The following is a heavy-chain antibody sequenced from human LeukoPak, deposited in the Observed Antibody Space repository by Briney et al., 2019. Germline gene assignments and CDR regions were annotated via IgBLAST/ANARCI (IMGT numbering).Heavy chain of an antibody. D-gene: IGHD3-10*01. V-gene: IGHV3-13*01. J-gene: IGHJ6*02. CDR1: GFTFSSYD. Sequence: TGGSLRLSCAASGFTFSSYDMHWVRHATGKGLEWVSAIGTAGDTYYPGSVKGRFTISRENAKNSLYLQMNSLRAGDTAVYYCARAYGSGILHGMDVWGQGTTVTVSS. CDR3: ARAYGSGILHGMDV. CDR2: IGTAGDT.